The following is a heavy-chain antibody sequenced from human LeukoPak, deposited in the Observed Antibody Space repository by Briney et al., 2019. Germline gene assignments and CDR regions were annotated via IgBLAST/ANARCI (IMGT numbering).Heavy chain of an antibody. Sequence: ASVKVSCKASGYTFTGYYMHWVRQAPGQGLEWMGWINPNSGGTNYAQKFQGRVTMTRDTSISTAYMELSRLRSDDTAVYYCARYWPSKDAFDIWGQGTMVTVSS. CDR3: ARYWPSKDAFDI. J-gene: IGHJ3*02. CDR1: GYTFTGYY. V-gene: IGHV1-2*02. D-gene: IGHD2-15*01. CDR2: INPNSGGT.